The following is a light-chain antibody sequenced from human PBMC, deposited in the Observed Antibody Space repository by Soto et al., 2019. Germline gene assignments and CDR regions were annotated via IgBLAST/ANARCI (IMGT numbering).Light chain of an antibody. V-gene: IGKV1-39*01. CDR3: QQTYSTPSTWT. Sequence: DIQMTQSPSSPSASVGDRVTITCRANQTISSYLNWYQQTPGRAPKLLIYAASSLQGGVPSRFSGSGSGTDLTLTISSLQPEDFATFYCQQTYSTPSTWTFGQVTKVDIK. CDR2: AAS. CDR1: QTISSY. J-gene: IGKJ1*01.